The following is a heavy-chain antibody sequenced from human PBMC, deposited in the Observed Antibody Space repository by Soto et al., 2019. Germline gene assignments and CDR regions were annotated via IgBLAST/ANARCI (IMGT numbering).Heavy chain of an antibody. V-gene: IGHV1-2*04. Sequence: QVQLVQSGAEVKKPGASVKVYCKASGYTFTGYYMHWVRQAPGQGLEWMGWINPNSGGTNYAQKFQGWVTMTRDTSISTAYMELSRLRSDDTAVYYCARAGGYDSSGYPNYYYYGMDVWGQGTTVTVSS. CDR2: INPNSGGT. CDR3: ARAGGYDSSGYPNYYYYGMDV. CDR1: GYTFTGYY. J-gene: IGHJ6*02. D-gene: IGHD3-22*01.